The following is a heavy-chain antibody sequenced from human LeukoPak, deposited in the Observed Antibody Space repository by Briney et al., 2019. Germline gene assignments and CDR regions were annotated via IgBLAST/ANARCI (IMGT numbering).Heavy chain of an antibody. CDR3: ARVKSNAFDI. CDR2: ISSSSSYI. D-gene: IGHD4-11*01. CDR1: GFTFSSYS. J-gene: IGHJ3*02. Sequence: GGSLRLSCAASGFTFSSYSMNWVRQAPGKGLEWVSSISSSSSYIYYADSVKGRFTISRDNAKNSPYLQMNSLRAEDTAVYYCARVKSNAFDIWGQGTMVTVSP. V-gene: IGHV3-21*01.